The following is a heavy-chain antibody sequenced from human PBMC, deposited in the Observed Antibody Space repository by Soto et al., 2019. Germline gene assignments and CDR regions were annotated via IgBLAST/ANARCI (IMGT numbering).Heavy chain of an antibody. D-gene: IGHD4-17*01. CDR3: ARKGRTVTTRKVWWFDP. V-gene: IGHV4-30-4*01. Sequence: SETLSLTCTVSGESINTPHYYWSWVRQPPGKGLEWIGYIYYSGNTYYNPSLQSRVIISLDTSKNQFSLKLSSVTAADTAVYYGARKGRTVTTRKVWWFDPWGQGTLVT. CDR1: GESINTPHYY. CDR2: IYYSGNT. J-gene: IGHJ5*02.